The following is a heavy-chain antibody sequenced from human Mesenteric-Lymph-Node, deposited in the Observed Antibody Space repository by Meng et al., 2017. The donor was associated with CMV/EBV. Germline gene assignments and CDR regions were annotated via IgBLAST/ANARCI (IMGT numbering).Heavy chain of an antibody. CDR3: SRAARVRGLVITPDNWFDS. J-gene: IGHJ5*01. Sequence: FAISDINWLRQATGPRLEWMGWMNPKNGGTGYAQDFQRRVTITSYTSITTAYMALSRLSSAATAVYFCSRAARVRGLVITPDNWFDSWGQGTLVTVSS. CDR1: FAISD. CDR2: MNPKNGGT. V-gene: IGHV1-8*01. D-gene: IGHD3-10*01.